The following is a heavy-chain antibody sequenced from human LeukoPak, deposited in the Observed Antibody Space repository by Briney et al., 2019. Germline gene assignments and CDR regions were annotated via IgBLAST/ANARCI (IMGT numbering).Heavy chain of an antibody. Sequence: AGGSLRLSCAASGFTFSSYWMHWVRQAPGKGLVWVSRINSDGSSTSYADSVKGRFTISRDNAKNTLYLQMNSLRAEDTAVYYCARGGVVVPAAIYSWGQGTLVTVSS. J-gene: IGHJ4*02. CDR2: INSDGSST. V-gene: IGHV3-74*01. CDR1: GFTFSSYW. CDR3: ARGGVVVPAAIYS. D-gene: IGHD2-2*01.